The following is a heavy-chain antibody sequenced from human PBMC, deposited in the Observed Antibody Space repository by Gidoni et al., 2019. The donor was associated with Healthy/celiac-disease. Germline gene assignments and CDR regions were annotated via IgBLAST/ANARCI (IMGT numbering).Heavy chain of an antibody. D-gene: IGHD6-13*01. J-gene: IGHJ4*02. CDR2: ISGSGGGT. CDR3: TVAAAGTTFDY. CDR1: GFTFFSYA. Sequence: EVQLLVSGGGLVQPGGCLRLSCPASGFTFFSYAMSWVRQAPGKGLEWVSTISGSGGGTYYADSVKGRFTISRDNSKNTLYLQMHSLRAEDTAVYYCTVAAAGTTFDYWGQGTLVTVSS. V-gene: IGHV3-23*01.